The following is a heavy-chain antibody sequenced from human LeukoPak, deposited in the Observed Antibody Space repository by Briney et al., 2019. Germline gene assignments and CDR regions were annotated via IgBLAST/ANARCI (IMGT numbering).Heavy chain of an antibody. CDR2: INHSGST. Sequence: SETLSLTCAVYGGSFSGYYWSWIRQPPGKGLEWIGEINHSGSTNYNPSLKSRVTISVDTSKNQFSLKLSSVTAADTAVYYCAHGPLRGSGGYYFDYWGQGTLVTVSS. CDR1: GGSFSGYY. J-gene: IGHJ4*02. D-gene: IGHD3-10*01. CDR3: AHGPLRGSGGYYFDY. V-gene: IGHV4-34*01.